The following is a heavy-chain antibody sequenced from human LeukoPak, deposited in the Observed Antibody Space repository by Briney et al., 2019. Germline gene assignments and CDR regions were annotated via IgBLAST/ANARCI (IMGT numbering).Heavy chain of an antibody. CDR1: GYTFNGFY. V-gene: IGHV1-2*02. D-gene: IGHD4-11*01. J-gene: IGHJ4*02. CDR3: ARWMATVTTPDY. CDR2: INPNSGGT. Sequence: ASVKVSCKASGYTFNGFYLHRVRQAPGQGLEWMGWINPNSGGTNYAQKFQGRVTMTRDTSISTAYMELSRLRSDDTAVYYCARWMATVTTPDYWGQGTLVPVSS.